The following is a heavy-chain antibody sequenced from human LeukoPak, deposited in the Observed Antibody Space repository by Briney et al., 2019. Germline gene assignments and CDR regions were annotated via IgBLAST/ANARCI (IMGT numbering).Heavy chain of an antibody. J-gene: IGHJ5*02. CDR3: ARHSTGIAAAGDWFDP. CDR2: IDPSDSYT. V-gene: IGHV5-10-1*01. Sequence: KVSCKASGYTFASYGISWVRQAPGQGLEWMGRIDPSDSYTNYSPSFQGHATISADKSISTAYLQWSSLKASDTAMYYCARHSTGIAAAGDWFDPWGQGTLVTVSS. D-gene: IGHD6-13*01. CDR1: GYTFASYG.